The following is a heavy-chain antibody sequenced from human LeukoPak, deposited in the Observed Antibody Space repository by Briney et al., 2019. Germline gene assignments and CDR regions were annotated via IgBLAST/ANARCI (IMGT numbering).Heavy chain of an antibody. CDR2: IYYSGST. J-gene: IGHJ6*03. Sequence: SETLSLTCTVSGGSISSNSYSWGWIRQPPGKGLEWIGSIYYSGSTYYNPSLKRRVTISVDTSKNQFSLKLSSVTAADTAVYYCARGYCSGGSCYRWYYYYYMDVWGKGTTVTVSS. CDR3: ARGYCSGGSCYRWYYYYYMDV. D-gene: IGHD2-15*01. CDR1: GGSISSNSYS. V-gene: IGHV4-39*07.